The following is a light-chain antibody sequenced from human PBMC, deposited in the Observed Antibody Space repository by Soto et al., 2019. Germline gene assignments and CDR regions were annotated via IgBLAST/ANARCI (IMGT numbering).Light chain of an antibody. CDR2: GNS. Sequence: QSVLTQPPSVSGAPGQRVTISCTGSSSNIGAGYDVYWYQQLPGTAPKLLIYGNSNRPSGVPDRFSGSKSGTSASLALTGLQAEDEADYYCQSYDSSLSGWVFGGGTKLTVL. CDR1: SSNIGAGYD. CDR3: QSYDSSLSGWV. J-gene: IGLJ2*01. V-gene: IGLV1-40*01.